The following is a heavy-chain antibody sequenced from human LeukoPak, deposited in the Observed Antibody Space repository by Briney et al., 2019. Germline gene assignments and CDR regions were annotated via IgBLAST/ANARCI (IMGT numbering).Heavy chain of an antibody. CDR1: GYSISSGYY. V-gene: IGHV4-38-2*02. Sequence: PSETLSLTCTVSGYSISSGYYWGWIRPPPGKGLEWIGSIYHSGSTYYNPSLESRVTISVDTTKNQFSLKLSSVTAADTAVYYCARVSADNSGSYLNYFDYWGQGTLVTVSS. CDR2: IYHSGST. D-gene: IGHD3-22*01. CDR3: ARVSADNSGSYLNYFDY. J-gene: IGHJ4*02.